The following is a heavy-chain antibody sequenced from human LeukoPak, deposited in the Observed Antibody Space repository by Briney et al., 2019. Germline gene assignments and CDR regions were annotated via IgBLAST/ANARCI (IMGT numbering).Heavy chain of an antibody. J-gene: IGHJ4*02. CDR3: AKRSRGIVGATRLDY. CDR2: ISYDGSNK. CDR1: GFTFSSYA. V-gene: IGHV3-30-3*02. D-gene: IGHD1-26*01. Sequence: TGGSLRLSCAASGFTFSSYAMHWVRQAPGKGLEWVAVISYDGSNKYYADSVKGRFTISRDNSKNTLYLQMNSLRAEDTAVYYCAKRSRGIVGATRLDYWGQGTLVTVSS.